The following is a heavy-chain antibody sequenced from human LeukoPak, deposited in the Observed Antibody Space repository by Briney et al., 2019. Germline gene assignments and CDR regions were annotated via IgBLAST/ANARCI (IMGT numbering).Heavy chain of an antibody. Sequence: ASVKVSCKASGGIISTYGIAWVRQAPGQGLEWMGGIVPPFGRVNYAQKFRGRVTMTTDESSSTVYMELTSLISVDTAVYYCARDFSHAGLDYWGQGTLVSVSS. CDR2: IVPPFGRV. D-gene: IGHD1-1*01. CDR3: ARDFSHAGLDY. CDR1: GGIISTYG. V-gene: IGHV1-69*05. J-gene: IGHJ4*02.